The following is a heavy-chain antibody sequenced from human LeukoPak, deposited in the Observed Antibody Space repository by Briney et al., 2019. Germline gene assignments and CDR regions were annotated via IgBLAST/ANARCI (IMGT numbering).Heavy chain of an antibody. J-gene: IGHJ4*02. V-gene: IGHV4-59*12. Sequence: INYSGSASYDPSLKSRVTISVDTSKNQFSLKLSSVTAADTAVYYCARGHPNYDILTGFDYWGQGTLVTVSS. CDR2: INYSGSA. D-gene: IGHD3-9*01. CDR3: ARGHPNYDILTGFDY.